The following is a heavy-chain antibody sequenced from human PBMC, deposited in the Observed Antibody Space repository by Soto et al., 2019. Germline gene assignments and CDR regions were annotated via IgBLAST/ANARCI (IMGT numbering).Heavy chain of an antibody. CDR3: AGDTISSYSSSWYGPFDY. CDR1: GGSVSSGSYY. J-gene: IGHJ4*02. CDR2: IYYSGST. V-gene: IGHV4-61*01. Sequence: SETLSLTCTVSGGSVSSGSYYWSWIRQPPGKGLEWIGYIYYSGSTNYNPSLKSRVTISVDTSKNQFSLKLSSVTAADTAVYYCAGDTISSYSSSWYGPFDYWGQGTLVTVSS. D-gene: IGHD6-13*01.